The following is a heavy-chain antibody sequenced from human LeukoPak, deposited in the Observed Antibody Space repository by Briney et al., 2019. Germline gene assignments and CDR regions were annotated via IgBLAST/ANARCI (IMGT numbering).Heavy chain of an antibody. V-gene: IGHV3-7*02. CDR2: IKQDGSKQ. D-gene: IGHD1-26*01. CDR1: GFTFSSYW. Sequence: PGGSLRLSCAASGFTFSSYWMSWVRQAPGKGLEWVANIKQDGSKQYYVDSVKGRFTISRDNARNSLYLQVNSLRAEDTAVYYCAKSGSHQRGDAFDIWGQGTMVTVSS. J-gene: IGHJ3*02. CDR3: AKSGSHQRGDAFDI.